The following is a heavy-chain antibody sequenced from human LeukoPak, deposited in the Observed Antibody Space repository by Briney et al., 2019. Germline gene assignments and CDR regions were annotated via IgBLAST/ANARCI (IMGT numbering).Heavy chain of an antibody. CDR1: GGSISSYY. Sequence: SETLSLTCTVSGGSISSYYWSWIRQPAGKGLEWIGRVYTSEDANYNPSLKSRVTISVDTSKNQFSLKLSSVTAADTAVYYCARAKMVAATIDFDYWGQGTLVTVSS. CDR2: VYTSEDA. CDR3: ARAKMVAATIDFDY. V-gene: IGHV4-4*07. D-gene: IGHD2-15*01. J-gene: IGHJ4*02.